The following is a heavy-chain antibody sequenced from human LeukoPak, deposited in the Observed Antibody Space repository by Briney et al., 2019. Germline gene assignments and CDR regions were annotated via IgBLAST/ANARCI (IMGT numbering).Heavy chain of an antibody. CDR3: ARIAYSSSTDY. Sequence: TASETLSLTCTVSGYSISSGYYWAWIRQPPGKGLQWIGNIYHSGNTYYNPSLKSRVSISVDTSKNQFSLKLSSVTAADTAVYYCARIAYSSSTDYWGQGTLVTVSS. J-gene: IGHJ4*02. V-gene: IGHV4-38-2*02. CDR2: IYHSGNT. CDR1: GYSISSGYY. D-gene: IGHD6-6*01.